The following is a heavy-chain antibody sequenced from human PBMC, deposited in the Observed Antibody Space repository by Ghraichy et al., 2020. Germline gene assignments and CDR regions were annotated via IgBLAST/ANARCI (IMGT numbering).Heavy chain of an antibody. CDR1: GGTFSSYA. J-gene: IGHJ5*02. Sequence: SVKVSCKASGGTFSSYAISWVRQAPGQGLEWMGGIIPIFGTANYAQKFQGRVTITADESTSTAYMELSSLRSEDTAVYYCARRVDTAMDVSPHWFDPWGQGTLVTVSS. CDR2: IIPIFGTA. V-gene: IGHV1-69*13. D-gene: IGHD5-18*01. CDR3: ARRVDTAMDVSPHWFDP.